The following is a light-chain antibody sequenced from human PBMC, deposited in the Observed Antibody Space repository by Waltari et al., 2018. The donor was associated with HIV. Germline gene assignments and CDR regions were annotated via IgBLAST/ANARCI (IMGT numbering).Light chain of an antibody. Sequence: QSVLTQPPSVSAAPGQKVTISCSGSSSNIGNNYVSWYQQLPGTAPQLLIYDNNRRPSGIPDRSSGSKSGTSATLDITGRQTGDEADYYCGTWDTSLSASFVFGTGTEVTIL. V-gene: IGLV1-51*01. CDR3: GTWDTSLSASFV. CDR2: DNN. CDR1: SSNIGNNY. J-gene: IGLJ1*01.